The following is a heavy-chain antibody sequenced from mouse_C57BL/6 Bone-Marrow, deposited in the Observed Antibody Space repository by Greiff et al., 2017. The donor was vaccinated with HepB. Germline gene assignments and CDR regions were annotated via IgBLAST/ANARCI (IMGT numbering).Heavy chain of an antibody. D-gene: IGHD1-1*01. V-gene: IGHV1-81*01. J-gene: IGHJ3*01. CDR2: IYPRSGNT. CDR3: ARRPHYYGSSLGWLAY. CDR1: GYTFTSYG. Sequence: QVQLQQSGAELARPGASVKLSCKASGYTFTSYGISWVKQRTGQGLEWIGEIYPRSGNTYYNEKFKGKATLTADKSSSTAYMELRSLTSEDSAVYFCARRPHYYGSSLGWLAYWGQGTLVTVSA.